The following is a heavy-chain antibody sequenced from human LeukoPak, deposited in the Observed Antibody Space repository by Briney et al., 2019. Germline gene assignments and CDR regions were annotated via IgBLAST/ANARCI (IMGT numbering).Heavy chain of an antibody. J-gene: IGHJ4*02. CDR3: ARAISAGSPITASDC. CDR2: INPNSDFT. Sequence: ASVKVSCKTSGYTFTAYYTHWVRQAPGQGLEWMGWINPNSDFTNFAQNFQGRVTMTSDTSISTAYMELSRLRSDDTAVYYCARAISAGSPITASDCWGQGTLVTVSS. CDR1: GYTFTAYY. D-gene: IGHD2-15*01. V-gene: IGHV1-2*02.